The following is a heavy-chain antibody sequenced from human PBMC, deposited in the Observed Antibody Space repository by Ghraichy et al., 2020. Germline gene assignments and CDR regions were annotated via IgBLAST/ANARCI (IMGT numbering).Heavy chain of an antibody. V-gene: IGHV3-53*01. Sequence: GGSLRLSCAASGFTVSSNYMSWVRQAPGKGLEWVSVIYSGGSTYYADSVKGRFTISRDNSKNPLYLQMNSLRAEDTAVYYCAREAWFGELFPSRFDYWGQGTLVTVSS. CDR2: IYSGGST. D-gene: IGHD3-10*01. J-gene: IGHJ4*02. CDR1: GFTVSSNY. CDR3: AREAWFGELFPSRFDY.